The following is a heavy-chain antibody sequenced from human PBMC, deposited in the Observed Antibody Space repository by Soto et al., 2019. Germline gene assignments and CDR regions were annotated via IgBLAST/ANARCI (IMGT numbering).Heavy chain of an antibody. Sequence: NPSEPLSLTCAVSGGSLSRSNWWSWVRQPPGKGLEWIGEIYHSGSTNYHPSLKSRVTISVDKSKNQFSLKLTSLTAADTAVYYCARSITFDWLFFDNWGQGTLVTVSS. CDR1: GGSLSRSNW. CDR3: ARSITFDWLFFDN. CDR2: IYHSGST. D-gene: IGHD3-9*01. J-gene: IGHJ4*02. V-gene: IGHV4-4*02.